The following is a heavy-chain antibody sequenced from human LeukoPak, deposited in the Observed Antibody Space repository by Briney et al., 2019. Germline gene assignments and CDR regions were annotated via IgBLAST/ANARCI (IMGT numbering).Heavy chain of an antibody. CDR1: GFTFSSYG. V-gene: IGHV3-23*01. CDR3: AKEKRERYYYDSSGYYYGYYFDY. J-gene: IGHJ4*02. CDR2: ISGSGGST. Sequence: PGGSLRLSCAASGFTFSSYGMSWVRQAPGKGLEWVSAISGSGGSTYYADSVKGRFTISRDNSKNTLYLQMNSLRAEDTAVYYCAKEKRERYYYDSSGYYYGYYFDYWGQGTLVTVSS. D-gene: IGHD3-22*01.